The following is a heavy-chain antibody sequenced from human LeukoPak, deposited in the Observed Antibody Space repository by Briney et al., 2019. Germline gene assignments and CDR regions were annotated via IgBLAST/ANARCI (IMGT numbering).Heavy chain of an antibody. CDR3: ARDRR. CDR2: ISPNSDDT. CDR1: GYTFTDYY. Sequence: ASVKVSCKASGYTFTDYYMHWVRQAPGQGLEWMGWISPNSDDTNYAQKFQGRVTMTRDTSVSTAYMELSSLRSDDTAVYYCARDRRWGQGTLVTVSS. V-gene: IGHV1-2*02. J-gene: IGHJ4*02.